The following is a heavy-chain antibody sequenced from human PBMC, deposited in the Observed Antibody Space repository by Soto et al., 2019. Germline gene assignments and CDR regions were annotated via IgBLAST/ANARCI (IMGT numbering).Heavy chain of an antibody. V-gene: IGHV1-18*01. J-gene: IGHJ4*02. CDR2: ISAYNGNT. Sequence: ASVKVSCKASGYTFTIYGISWVRQAPGQGLEWMGWISAYNGNTNYAQKLQGRVTMTTDTSTSTAYMELRSLRSDDTAVYYCARVGVNYDFWSGYNYYFDYWGQGTLVTVSS. CDR1: GYTFTIYG. D-gene: IGHD3-3*01. CDR3: ARVGVNYDFWSGYNYYFDY.